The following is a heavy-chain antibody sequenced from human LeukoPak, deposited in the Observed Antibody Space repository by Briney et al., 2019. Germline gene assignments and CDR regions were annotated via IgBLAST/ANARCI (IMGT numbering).Heavy chain of an antibody. Sequence: PGGSLRLSCAASGFTFSNYGMHWVRQAPGKGLEWVAFIRYDGSNKYYADSVKGRFTISRDNSKNTLYLQMNSLRAEDTAVYYCAKNHYYGSGSYSPPPFALDIWGQGTMVTVSS. V-gene: IGHV3-30*02. D-gene: IGHD3-10*01. CDR3: AKNHYYGSGSYSPPPFALDI. CDR1: GFTFSNYG. CDR2: IRYDGSNK. J-gene: IGHJ3*02.